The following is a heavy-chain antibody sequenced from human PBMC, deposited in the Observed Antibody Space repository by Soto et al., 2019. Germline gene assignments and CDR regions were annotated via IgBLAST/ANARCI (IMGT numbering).Heavy chain of an antibody. V-gene: IGHV4-59*08. Sequence: QVQLQESGPGLVKPSETLSLTCTGSGGSISSYYWSWIRQPPGKGLEWIGYIYYSGSTNYNPSLKSRVTISVATSKNPFSLKLSSVTAADTAVYYCARHVDCSSTSCYYYYYMDVWGKGTTVTVSS. D-gene: IGHD2-2*01. J-gene: IGHJ6*03. CDR1: GGSISSYY. CDR2: IYYSGST. CDR3: ARHVDCSSTSCYYYYYMDV.